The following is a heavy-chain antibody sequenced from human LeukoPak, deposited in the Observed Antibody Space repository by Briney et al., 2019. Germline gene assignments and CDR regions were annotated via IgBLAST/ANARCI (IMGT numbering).Heavy chain of an antibody. CDR2: FDPEDGET. Sequence: ASVKVSCKVSGYTHTELSMHWVRQAPGKGLEWMGGFDPEDGETIYAQKFQGRVTMTEDTSTDTAYMELSSLRSEDTAVYYCATDLMYYYGSGSYRYWGQGTTVTVSS. CDR1: GYTHTELS. V-gene: IGHV1-24*01. D-gene: IGHD3-10*01. CDR3: ATDLMYYYGSGSYRY. J-gene: IGHJ6*02.